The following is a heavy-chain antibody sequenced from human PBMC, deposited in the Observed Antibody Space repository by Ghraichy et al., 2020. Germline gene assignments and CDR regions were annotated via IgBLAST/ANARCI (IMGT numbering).Heavy chain of an antibody. D-gene: IGHD1-14*01. Sequence: SETLSLTCAVYGGSFSDHYWTWIRQPPGKGLEWIGEINHRETTNYNPSLKSRVTISVDTSKNQFSLTLSSVTAADTALYYCARGNWEPIDICGQGTMVTVSS. CDR3: ARGNWEPIDI. CDR1: GGSFSDHY. CDR2: INHRETT. V-gene: IGHV4-34*01. J-gene: IGHJ3*02.